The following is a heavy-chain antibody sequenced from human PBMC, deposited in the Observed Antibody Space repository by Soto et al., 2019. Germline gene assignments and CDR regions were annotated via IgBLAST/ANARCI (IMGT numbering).Heavy chain of an antibody. Sequence: ASVKVSCKASGSTFISYGISWVRQAPGQGLEWMGWISAYNGNTNYAQKLQGRVTMTTDTSTSTAYMELRSLRSDDTAVYYCARVIVATMNVDYWGQGTLVTISS. D-gene: IGHD5-12*01. CDR3: ARVIVATMNVDY. V-gene: IGHV1-18*01. J-gene: IGHJ4*02. CDR2: ISAYNGNT. CDR1: GSTFISYG.